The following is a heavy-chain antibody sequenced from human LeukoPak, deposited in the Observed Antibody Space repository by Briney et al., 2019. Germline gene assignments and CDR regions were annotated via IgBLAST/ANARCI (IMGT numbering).Heavy chain of an antibody. CDR2: ISSSSSYV. CDR3: ARDGTLEWLSDPDY. D-gene: IGHD3-3*01. Sequence: GGSLRLSCAASGFTFSSYSMNWVRQAPGKGLEWVSSISSSSSYVYYADSVKGRFTISRDNAKNSLYLQMNSLRAEDTAVYYCARDGTLEWLSDPDYWGQGTLVTVSS. J-gene: IGHJ4*02. V-gene: IGHV3-21*01. CDR1: GFTFSSYS.